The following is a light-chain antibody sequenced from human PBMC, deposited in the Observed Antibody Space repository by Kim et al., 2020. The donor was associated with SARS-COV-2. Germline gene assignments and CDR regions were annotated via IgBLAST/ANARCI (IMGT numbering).Light chain of an antibody. CDR3: CSYGGSYTV. CDR1: SSDVGAYNS. CDR2: DVT. V-gene: IGLV2-11*01. Sequence: QSALTQPHSVSGSPGQSVAISCTGTSSDVGAYNSVSWYQQHPGRAPKLIIYDVTKRPSGVPDRFSGSKSGNTASLTVSGLQADDESHYYCCSYGGSYTVFGGGTKLTVL. J-gene: IGLJ3*02.